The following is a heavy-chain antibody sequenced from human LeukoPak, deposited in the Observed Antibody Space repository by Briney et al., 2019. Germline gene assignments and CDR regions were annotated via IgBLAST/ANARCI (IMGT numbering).Heavy chain of an antibody. CDR1: GGSISSGGYY. CDR3: EREQVEGWPDY. D-gene: IGHD6-19*01. J-gene: IGHJ4*02. CDR2: IYHSGRT. Sequence: SQTLSLTCTVSGGSISSGGYYWSWIRQPPGKGLEWIGDIYHSGRTYSNPSLKSLVTISVDTSKNKFSLKLSSVTAADTAVYYCEREQVEGWPDYWRQETLVTVST. V-gene: IGHV4-31*01.